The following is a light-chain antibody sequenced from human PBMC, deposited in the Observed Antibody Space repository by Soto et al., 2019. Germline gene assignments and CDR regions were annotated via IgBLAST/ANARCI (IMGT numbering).Light chain of an antibody. J-gene: IGKJ1*01. V-gene: IGKV3-20*01. Sequence: EIVFTQSPATLSLSPGERATLSCRASQSVSSSYLAWYQQTPGQAPRLLSYGASSRATGIPDRFSGSGSGTDFTLTISRLEPEDFAVYYCQQYGSSRWTFGQGTKVDIK. CDR1: QSVSSSY. CDR3: QQYGSSRWT. CDR2: GAS.